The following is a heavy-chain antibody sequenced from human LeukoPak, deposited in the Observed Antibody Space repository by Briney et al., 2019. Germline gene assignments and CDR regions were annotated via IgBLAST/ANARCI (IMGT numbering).Heavy chain of an antibody. D-gene: IGHD3-22*01. CDR3: AREADYYDSSGNRLDAFDI. J-gene: IGHJ3*02. CDR2: ISAYNGNT. V-gene: IGHV1-18*04. CDR1: GYTFTGYY. Sequence: ASVKVSCKASGYTFTGYYMHWVRQAPGQGLEWMGWISAYNGNTNYAQKLQGRVTMTTDTSTSTAYMELRSLRSDDTAVYYCAREADYYDSSGNRLDAFDIWGQGTMVTVSS.